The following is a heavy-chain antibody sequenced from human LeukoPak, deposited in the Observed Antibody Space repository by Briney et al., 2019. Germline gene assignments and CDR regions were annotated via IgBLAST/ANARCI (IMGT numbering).Heavy chain of an antibody. CDR3: ARDFFAFGGVIALLDY. CDR1: GFTFDDYA. CDR2: ISWNSGSV. V-gene: IGHV3-9*01. J-gene: IGHJ4*02. Sequence: GGSLRLSCAASGFTFDDYAMHWVRQTPGKGLEWVSGISWNSGSVGYADSVRGRFTISRDNAKKSLYLQMNSLRAEDTAVYYCARDFFAFGGVIALLDYWGQGTLVTVSS. D-gene: IGHD3-16*02.